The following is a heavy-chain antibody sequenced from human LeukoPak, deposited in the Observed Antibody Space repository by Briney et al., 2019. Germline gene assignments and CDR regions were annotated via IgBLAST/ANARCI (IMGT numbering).Heavy chain of an antibody. CDR1: GFTFNNYA. CDR2: IYSGGST. V-gene: IGHV3-53*01. Sequence: GGSLRLSCAASGFTFNNYAMGWVRQAPGKGLEWVSVIYSGGSTYYADSVKGRFTISRDNSKNTLYLQMNSLRAEDTAVYYCARNWNDALDYWGQGTLVTVSS. D-gene: IGHD1-1*01. J-gene: IGHJ4*02. CDR3: ARNWNDALDY.